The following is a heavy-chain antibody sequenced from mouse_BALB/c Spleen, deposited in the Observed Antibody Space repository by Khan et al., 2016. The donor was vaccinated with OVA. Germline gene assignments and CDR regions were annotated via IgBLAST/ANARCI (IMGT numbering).Heavy chain of an antibody. J-gene: IGHJ3*01. CDR3: AREWAAWFPY. V-gene: IGHV1-77*01. Sequence: VQLQQSGAELARPGASVNLSCKASGYTFTDYYINWMRQRTGQGLEWIGEISPGSDKTYYNEKFKVKATLTVDKSSSTAYMQLSSLTSEDSAVYCCAREWAAWFPYWGQGTLVTVSA. CDR2: ISPGSDKT. CDR1: GYTFTDYY.